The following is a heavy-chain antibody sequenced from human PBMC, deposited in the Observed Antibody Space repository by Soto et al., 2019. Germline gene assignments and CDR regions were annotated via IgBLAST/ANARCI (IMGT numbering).Heavy chain of an antibody. CDR1: GFTFNSHT. CDR3: TRELRY. J-gene: IGHJ4*02. V-gene: IGHV3-48*04. D-gene: IGHD2-15*01. Sequence: EVQLVESGGGLVQPGGSLRLSCAASGFTFNSHTMNWVRQAPGKGLEWLSYISDSSSTIYYADSVKGRFTISRDNAKNSLYLPMNSLRAEDTAVYFCTRELRYWGQGTLVTVSA. CDR2: ISDSSSTI.